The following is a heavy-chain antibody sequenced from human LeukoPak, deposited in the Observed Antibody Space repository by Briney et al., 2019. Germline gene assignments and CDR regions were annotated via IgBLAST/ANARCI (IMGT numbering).Heavy chain of an antibody. CDR3: ARAPSEIGGYYPEYFRH. D-gene: IGHD3-22*01. CDR1: GFTFSTYW. V-gene: IGHV3-74*01. J-gene: IGHJ1*01. CDR2: IKSDGST. Sequence: PGGSLRLSCAASGFTFSTYWMHWVRHAPGKGGVWVSRIKSDGSTNYADSVKGRFTISRDNAKNTVSLQMNSLRAEDTGVYYCARAPSEIGGYYPEYFRHWGQGTLVTVSS.